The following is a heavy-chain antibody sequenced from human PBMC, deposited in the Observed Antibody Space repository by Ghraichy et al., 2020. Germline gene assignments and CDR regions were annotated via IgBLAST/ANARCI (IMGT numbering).Heavy chain of an antibody. Sequence: SETLSLTCAVYGGSFSGHYWSWIRQPPGKGLEWIGEISHSGSTNYNPSLKSRVTISADTSKNQFSLKLSSVTAADTAVYYCARDFRARSVGWKYYFDYWGQGTLVTVSS. CDR1: GGSFSGHY. CDR3: ARDFRARSVGWKYYFDY. CDR2: ISHSGST. V-gene: IGHV4-34*01. D-gene: IGHD6-19*01. J-gene: IGHJ4*02.